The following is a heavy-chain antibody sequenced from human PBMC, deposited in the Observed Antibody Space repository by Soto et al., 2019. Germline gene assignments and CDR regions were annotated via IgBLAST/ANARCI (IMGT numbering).Heavy chain of an antibody. CDR1: GFTFSSYA. CDR2: ISGSGGST. D-gene: IGHD3-10*01. Sequence: PGGSLRLSCAASGFTFSSYAMSWVRQAPGKGLEWVSAISGSGGSTYYADSVKGRFTISRDNSKNTLYLQMNSLRAEDTAVYYCAIDSSYYGSGSYSPNSHFDYWGQGTLVTVSS. V-gene: IGHV3-23*01. J-gene: IGHJ4*02. CDR3: AIDSSYYGSGSYSPNSHFDY.